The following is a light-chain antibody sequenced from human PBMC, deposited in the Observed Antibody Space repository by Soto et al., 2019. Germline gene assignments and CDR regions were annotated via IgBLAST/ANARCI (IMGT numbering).Light chain of an antibody. Sequence: EIVLTQSPGTLSLSPGERATLSCRASQSVSSSYLAWYQQKPGQAPRLLIYGASSRATGIPDRFSGSGSGTDFTLTISRLEPEDFAVYYFQQYGSSRLTFGQGTRLEIK. CDR2: GAS. J-gene: IGKJ5*01. CDR1: QSVSSSY. CDR3: QQYGSSRLT. V-gene: IGKV3-20*01.